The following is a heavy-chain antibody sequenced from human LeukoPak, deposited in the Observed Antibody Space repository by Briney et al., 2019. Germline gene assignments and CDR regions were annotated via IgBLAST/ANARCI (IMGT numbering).Heavy chain of an antibody. CDR2: TSPDEGLK. D-gene: IGHD1-26*01. CDR1: EFTFANYV. CDR3: TRDPILGAPDYFDY. V-gene: IGHV3-30*04. Sequence: PGRSLSLSCAASEFTFANYVTHWVRQAAGKGLEWVAVTSPDEGLKFYGDSVKGRFTISRDNSKNTMYLQMNNLREEDTAVYYCTRDPILGAPDYFDYWGQGTLVTVSS. J-gene: IGHJ4*02.